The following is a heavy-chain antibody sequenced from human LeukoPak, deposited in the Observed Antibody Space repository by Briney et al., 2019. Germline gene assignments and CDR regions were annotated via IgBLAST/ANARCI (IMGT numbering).Heavy chain of an antibody. CDR2: IYSDKT. Sequence: QPGGSLRLSCTVSGFTLSSNSMSWVRQAPGKGLEWVSFIYSDKTHYSDSVKGRFTISRDNSKNTLYLQMNSLRAEDTAEYSCARRAGAYSHPYDYWGQGTLVTVSS. CDR3: ARRAGAYSHPYDY. V-gene: IGHV3-53*01. CDR1: GFTLSSNS. J-gene: IGHJ4*02. D-gene: IGHD4/OR15-4a*01.